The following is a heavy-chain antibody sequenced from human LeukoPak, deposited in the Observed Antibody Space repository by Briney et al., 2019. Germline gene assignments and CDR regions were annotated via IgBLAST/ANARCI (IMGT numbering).Heavy chain of an antibody. CDR1: GYTFTSYS. Sequence: ASVKVSCKASGYTFTSYSMHWVRQAPGQGLEWMGIINPSGGSTSYAQKFQGRVTMTRDTSTSTVYMELSSLRSEDTAVYYCARALTKSYYDFWSGYYLYWGQGTLVTVSS. V-gene: IGHV1-46*01. J-gene: IGHJ4*02. CDR3: ARALTKSYYDFWSGYYLY. D-gene: IGHD3-3*01. CDR2: INPSGGST.